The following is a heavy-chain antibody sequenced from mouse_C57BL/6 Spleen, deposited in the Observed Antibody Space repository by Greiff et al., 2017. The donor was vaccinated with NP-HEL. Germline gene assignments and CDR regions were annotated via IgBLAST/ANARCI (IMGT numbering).Heavy chain of an antibody. D-gene: IGHD1-1*01. CDR1: GYTFTSYW. CDR3: AEHCSSRTGGY. Sequence: QVQLQQPGAELVKPGASVKLSCKASGYTFTSYWMHWVKQRPGQGLEWIGMIHPNGGSTNYNEKFKSKATLTVDKSSSTAYMQLSSLTSEDSAVYYCAEHCSSRTGGYWGKGTTLTVSS. CDR2: IHPNGGST. V-gene: IGHV1-64*01. J-gene: IGHJ2*01.